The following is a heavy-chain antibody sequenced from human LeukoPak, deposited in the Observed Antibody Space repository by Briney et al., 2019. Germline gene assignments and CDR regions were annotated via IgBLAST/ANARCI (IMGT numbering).Heavy chain of an antibody. Sequence: PGGSLRLSCAASGFTFSSYGMRWVRQAPLKGLEWVSDIIGSGDTTHYADSVKGRFTISRDNSKNTVYLHMRSLRADDTGVYYCAIFECPHGVCPRPFDFWGLGTEVTV. CDR3: AIFECPHGVCPRPFDF. CDR1: GFTFSSYG. CDR2: IIGSGDTT. V-gene: IGHV3-23*01. J-gene: IGHJ4*02. D-gene: IGHD2-8*01.